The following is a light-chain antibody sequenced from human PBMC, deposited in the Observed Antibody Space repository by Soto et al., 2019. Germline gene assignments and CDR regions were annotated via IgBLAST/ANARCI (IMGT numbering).Light chain of an antibody. V-gene: IGLV1-44*01. CDR2: RNN. CDR3: AAWDDSLNGVI. Sequence: QSVLTQPPSASGTPGQTVNISCSGSTSNIGKTFVYWYQHFPGTAPKLLIYRNNLRPSGVPDRFSASKSGTSASLAISGLQSGDEADYYCAAWDDSLNGVIFGGGTQLTVL. J-gene: IGLJ2*01. CDR1: TSNIGKTF.